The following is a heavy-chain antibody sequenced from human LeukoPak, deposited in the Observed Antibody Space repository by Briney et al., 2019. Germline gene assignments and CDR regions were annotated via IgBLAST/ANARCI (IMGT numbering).Heavy chain of an antibody. J-gene: IGHJ6*03. CDR1: GFTFSSYG. CDR3: AKGGPVSSKSITMVRGTRKYYYYMDV. Sequence: GGTLRLSCGASGFTFSSYGMSWVRQAPGKGLEWVSAISDSGASTYYADSMKGRFTISRDNSKNTLYLQMNSLRAEDTALYYCAKGGPVSSKSITMVRGTRKYYYYMDVWGKGTTVTISS. V-gene: IGHV3-23*01. CDR2: ISDSGAST. D-gene: IGHD3-10*01.